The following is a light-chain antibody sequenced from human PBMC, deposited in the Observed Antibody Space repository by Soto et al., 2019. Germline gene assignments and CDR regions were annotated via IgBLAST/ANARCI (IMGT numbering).Light chain of an antibody. CDR3: QAYDCSLSGSYV. CDR2: GNT. Sequence: QSVLTQLPSVSGAPGQTVTISCTGSSSNLEAGYDVHWYQQLPGTAPKLLIYGNTIRPSGVPDRFSGSKSGASASLAITGLQAEDEADYYCQAYDCSLSGSYVFGTGNKLTVL. J-gene: IGLJ1*01. CDR1: SSNLEAGYD. V-gene: IGLV1-40*01.